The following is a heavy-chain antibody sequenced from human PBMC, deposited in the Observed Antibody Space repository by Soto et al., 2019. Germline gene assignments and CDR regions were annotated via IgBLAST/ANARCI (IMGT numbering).Heavy chain of an antibody. CDR1: GGTFSSYA. Sequence: SVKVSCKASGGTFSSYAISWVRQAPGQGLEWMGGVIPIFGTANYAQKFQGRVTITADESTSTAYMELSSLRSEDTAVYYCARVRNFWSGYYGSHYYYYGMDVSGPGTTVTVYS. V-gene: IGHV1-69*13. CDR2: VIPIFGTA. D-gene: IGHD3-3*01. CDR3: ARVRNFWSGYYGSHYYYYGMDV. J-gene: IGHJ6*02.